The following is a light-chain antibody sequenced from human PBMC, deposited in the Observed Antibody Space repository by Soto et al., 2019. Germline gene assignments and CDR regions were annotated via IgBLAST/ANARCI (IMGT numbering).Light chain of an antibody. J-gene: IGKJ3*01. V-gene: IGKV1-33*01. Sequence: DIQMTQSPSSLSASVGDRVTITCQATQDISNYLIWYQQKPGKAPKLLIYDASNLETGVPSRFSGSGSGTDFTLTISNLQPEDTATYYCQQYDNLPRATFGPGTKVEIK. CDR1: QDISNY. CDR2: DAS. CDR3: QQYDNLPRAT.